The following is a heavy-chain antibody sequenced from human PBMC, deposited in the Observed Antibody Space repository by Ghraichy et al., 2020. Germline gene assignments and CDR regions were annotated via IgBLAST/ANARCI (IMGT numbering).Heavy chain of an antibody. CDR2: ISYDGSNK. Sequence: GGSLRLSCAASGFTFSSYAMHWVRQAPGKGLEWVAVISYDGSNKYYADSVKGRFTISRDNSKNTLYLQMNSLRAEDTAVYYCARDQEEYSGYEIDYWGQGTLVTVSS. D-gene: IGHD5-12*01. V-gene: IGHV3-30*04. J-gene: IGHJ4*02. CDR1: GFTFSSYA. CDR3: ARDQEEYSGYEIDY.